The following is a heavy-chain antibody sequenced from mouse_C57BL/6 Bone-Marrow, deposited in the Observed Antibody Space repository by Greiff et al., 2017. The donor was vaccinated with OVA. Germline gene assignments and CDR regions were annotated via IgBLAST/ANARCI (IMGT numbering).Heavy chain of an antibody. D-gene: IGHD4-1*01. CDR3: ARRWDWYFDV. J-gene: IGHJ1*03. Sequence: EVKLVESGGGLVKPGGSLKLSCAASGFTFSDYGMHWVRQAPEKGLEWVAYISSGGSTIYYADTVKGRFTISRDNAKNTLSLQMTSLRSEDTAMDYCARRWDWYFDVWGTGTTVTVSS. CDR2: ISSGGSTI. V-gene: IGHV5-17*01. CDR1: GFTFSDYG.